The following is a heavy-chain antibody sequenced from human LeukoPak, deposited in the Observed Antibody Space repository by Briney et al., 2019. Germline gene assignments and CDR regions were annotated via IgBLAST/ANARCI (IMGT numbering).Heavy chain of an antibody. CDR1: AGSISNYY. J-gene: IGHJ6*04. Sequence: PSETLSLTCTVSAGSISNYYWSWLRQPAGKGLEWIGRIYTSGSTNYNPSLESRVTMSVDTSKYQFSLKLTSVTAADTAVYYCAREYCSSSSCFHYSYYYFMDVWGKGAKVTVSS. D-gene: IGHD2-2*01. CDR2: IYTSGST. V-gene: IGHV4-4*07. CDR3: AREYCSSSSCFHYSYYYFMDV.